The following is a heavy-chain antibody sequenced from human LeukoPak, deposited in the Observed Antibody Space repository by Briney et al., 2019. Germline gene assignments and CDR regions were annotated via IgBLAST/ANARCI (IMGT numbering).Heavy chain of an antibody. Sequence: SVTVSCKASGGTFSSYAISWVRQAPGQGLEWMGRIIPILGIANYAQKFQGRVTITADKSTSTAYMELSSLRSEDTAVYYCARASNTYDLWSGYYNDYYYYYGMDVWGQGTTVTVSS. CDR2: IIPILGIA. D-gene: IGHD3-3*01. CDR3: ARASNTYDLWSGYYNDYYYYYGMDV. J-gene: IGHJ6*02. CDR1: GGTFSSYA. V-gene: IGHV1-69*04.